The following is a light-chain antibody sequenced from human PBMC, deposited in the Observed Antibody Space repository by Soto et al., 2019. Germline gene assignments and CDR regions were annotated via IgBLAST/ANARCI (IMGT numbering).Light chain of an antibody. CDR3: QSYDSSNQV. CDR2: EDN. CDR1: SGSIASNY. Sequence: NFMLTQPHSVSESPGKTVTISCTRSSGSIASNYVQWYQQRPGGAPTTVIYEDNQRPSGVPDRFSGSIDSSSNSASLIISGLKTEDEADYYCQSYDSSNQVFGGGTKLTVL. V-gene: IGLV6-57*04. J-gene: IGLJ2*01.